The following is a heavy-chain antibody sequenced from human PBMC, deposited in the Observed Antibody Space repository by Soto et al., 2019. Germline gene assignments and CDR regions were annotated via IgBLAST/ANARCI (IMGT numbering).Heavy chain of an antibody. Sequence: SGPTQVNPTRTRTLTCTFSGFSLRTRGVEVGGIRQARRKAQWWLAFIFWDDDKRYSPALENRLTITKDTSKNQVVLTMTNMDPVDTATYDCARIFDFWSGYYFSYWGRGTLVTVSS. V-gene: IGHV2-5*02. CDR2: IFWDDDK. D-gene: IGHD3-3*01. CDR1: GFSLRTRGVE. CDR3: ARIFDFWSGYYFSY. J-gene: IGHJ4*02.